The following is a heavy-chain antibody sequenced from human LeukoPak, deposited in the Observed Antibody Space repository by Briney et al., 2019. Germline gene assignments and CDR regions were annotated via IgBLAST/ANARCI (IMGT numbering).Heavy chain of an antibody. CDR2: ISSSSSYI. J-gene: IGHJ4*02. CDR3: ARDMHSGSYYFDY. Sequence: GGSLRLSCAAFGFTFSSYSMNWVRQAPGKGLEWVSSISSSSSYIYYADSVKGPFTISRDNAKNSLYLQMNSLRAEDTAVYYCARDMHSGSYYFDYWGQGTLVTVSS. V-gene: IGHV3-21*01. D-gene: IGHD1-26*01. CDR1: GFTFSSYS.